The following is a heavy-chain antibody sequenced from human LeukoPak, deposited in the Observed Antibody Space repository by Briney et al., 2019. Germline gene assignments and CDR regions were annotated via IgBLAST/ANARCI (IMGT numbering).Heavy chain of an antibody. CDR3: ATKDSASYHYGAFDI. CDR2: INSDGSRT. D-gene: IGHD4-17*01. CDR1: GFTFSSYW. V-gene: IGHV3-74*01. Sequence: GGSLRLSCAASGFTFSSYWMHWVRQAPGKGLVWVSRINSDGSRTSYADSVKGRFTISRDNAKNSLYLQMNSLRAEDTAVYYCATKDSASYHYGAFDIWGQGTIVTVSP. J-gene: IGHJ3*02.